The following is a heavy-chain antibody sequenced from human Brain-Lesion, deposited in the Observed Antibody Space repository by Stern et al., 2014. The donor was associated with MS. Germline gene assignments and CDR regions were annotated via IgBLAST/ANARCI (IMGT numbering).Heavy chain of an antibody. D-gene: IGHD2-15*01. J-gene: IGHJ4*02. CDR3: ARMREYCSGGICFAGYYDS. CDR1: GFSLSNAAMG. CDR2: IFSTGET. V-gene: IGHV2-26*01. Sequence: ESGPVLVKPTETLTLTCSVSGFSLSNAAMGVSWLRLPPGKALECLAHIFSTGETASRTSLKSRLIISTDTHRSQAVLPMTNMDPVDTATYYCARMREYCSGGICFAGYYDSWGQGTLVTVSS.